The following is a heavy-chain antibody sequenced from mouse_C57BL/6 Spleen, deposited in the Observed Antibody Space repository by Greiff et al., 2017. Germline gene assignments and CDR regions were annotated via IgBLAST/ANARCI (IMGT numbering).Heavy chain of an antibody. J-gene: IGHJ2*01. CDR1: GYTFTSYW. CDR2: IHPNSGST. Sequence: VKLQQPGAELVKPGASVKLSCKASGYTFTSYWMHWVKQRPGQGLEWIGMIHPNSGSTNYNEKFKSKATLTVDKSSSTAYMQLSSLTSEDSAVYYCARGYYGSLDYFDYWGQGTTLTVSS. CDR3: ARGYYGSLDYFDY. D-gene: IGHD1-1*01. V-gene: IGHV1-64*01.